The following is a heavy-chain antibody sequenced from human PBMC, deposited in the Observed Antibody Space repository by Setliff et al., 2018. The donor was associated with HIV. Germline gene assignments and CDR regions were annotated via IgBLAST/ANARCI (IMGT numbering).Heavy chain of an antibody. D-gene: IGHD3-10*01. J-gene: IGHJ1*01. CDR3: ARDWAEDYYGSGSFQY. Sequence: ASVKVSCKASGYMFSGFHMHWVRQAAGQGLEWMGRINPNRGGTNYAQKFQGRVTMTRDTSISTAYMELSRLRSDDTAVYYCARDWAEDYYGSGSFQYWGQGTLVTVSS. CDR2: INPNRGGT. V-gene: IGHV1-2*06. CDR1: GYMFSGFH.